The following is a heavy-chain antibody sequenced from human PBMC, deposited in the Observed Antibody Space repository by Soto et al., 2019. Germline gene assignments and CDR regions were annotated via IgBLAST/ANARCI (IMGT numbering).Heavy chain of an antibody. CDR2: IIGSGDST. D-gene: IGHD1-26*01. CDR1: GFTFSSYS. Sequence: EVHLLESGGGLVQPGGSLRLSCAASGFTFSSYSMTWVRQAPGKGLEWVSSIIGSGDSTYYADSVKGRFTISRVNSKNTLYLHMNSLRAEDTAVYYCAKEVGATHWYFDLWGRGTLVTVSS. CDR3: AKEVGATHWYFDL. J-gene: IGHJ2*01. V-gene: IGHV3-23*01.